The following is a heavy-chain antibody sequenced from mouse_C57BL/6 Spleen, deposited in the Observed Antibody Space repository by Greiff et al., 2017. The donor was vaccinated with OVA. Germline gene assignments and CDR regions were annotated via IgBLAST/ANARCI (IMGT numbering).Heavy chain of an antibody. J-gene: IGHJ2*01. V-gene: IGHV14-1*01. CDR1: GFNIKDYY. Sequence: VQLKQSGAELVRPGASVKLSCTASGFNIKDYYMHWVKQRPEQGLEWIGRIDPEDGDTEYAPKFQGKATLTVNKSSSTAYMELRSLTSEDSAVYYCARWLLGFDYWGQGTTLTVSS. CDR2: IDPEDGDT. CDR3: ARWLLGFDY. D-gene: IGHD2-3*01.